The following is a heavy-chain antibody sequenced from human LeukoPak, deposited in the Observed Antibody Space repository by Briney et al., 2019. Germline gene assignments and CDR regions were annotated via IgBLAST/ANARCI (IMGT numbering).Heavy chain of an antibody. J-gene: IGHJ3*02. CDR2: IFYSGST. CDR3: ARPTMIVEYAFDI. V-gene: IGHV4-39*01. CDR1: GGSISSSSYY. Sequence: SETLSLSCTVSGGSISSSSYYWGWIRQPPGKGLEWIGSIFYSGSTYYNPSLKSRVTISVDTSKNQFSLKLSTVTAADTAVYYCARPTMIVEYAFDIWGQGTMVTVSS. D-gene: IGHD3-22*01.